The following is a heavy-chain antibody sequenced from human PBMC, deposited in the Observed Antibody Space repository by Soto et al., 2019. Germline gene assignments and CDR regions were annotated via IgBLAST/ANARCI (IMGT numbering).Heavy chain of an antibody. V-gene: IGHV3-23*01. Sequence: GESLKISCAASGFTFTSYAMTWVRQAPGKGLEWVSTISPRGTIYYADSVKGRFTISRDTSKNTLYLQMNSLRAEDTAVYYCAKDLEKNILSTVLDYWGLGTLVTVSS. CDR1: GFTFTSYA. D-gene: IGHD5-12*01. CDR3: AKDLEKNILSTVLDY. CDR2: ISPRGTI. J-gene: IGHJ4*02.